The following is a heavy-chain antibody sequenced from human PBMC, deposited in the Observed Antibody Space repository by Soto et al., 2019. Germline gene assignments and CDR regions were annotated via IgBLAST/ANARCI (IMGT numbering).Heavy chain of an antibody. V-gene: IGHV4-30-2*01. CDR1: GRSISSGGYS. Sequence: PSETLSLTCSVSGRSISSGGYSWSWIRHPPGKGLEWIGYIYDSGSTYYNPSLKSRVTISVDRSKNQFSLKLSSVTAADTAVYYCARDHPATTRIDTWGQENLLTISS. D-gene: IGHD6-25*01. CDR2: IYDSGST. J-gene: IGHJ5*02. CDR3: ARDHPATTRIDT.